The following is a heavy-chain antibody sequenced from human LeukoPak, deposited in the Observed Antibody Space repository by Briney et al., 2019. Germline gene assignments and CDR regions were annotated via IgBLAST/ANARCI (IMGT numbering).Heavy chain of an antibody. CDR1: GGTFSSYA. CDR2: IIPIFDTS. CDR3: AREGSYYDSSDAFDI. J-gene: IGHJ3*02. Sequence: SVKVSCKASGGTFSSYAITWVRQAPGQGLEWMGGIIPIFDTSNYAQKFQGRVTFTSDDSTSTAYMELSRLRSDDTAVYYCAREGSYYDSSDAFDIWGQGTMVTVSS. V-gene: IGHV1-69*13. D-gene: IGHD3-22*01.